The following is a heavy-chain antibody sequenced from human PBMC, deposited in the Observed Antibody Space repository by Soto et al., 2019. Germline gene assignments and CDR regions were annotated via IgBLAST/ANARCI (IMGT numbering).Heavy chain of an antibody. D-gene: IGHD3-10*01. CDR1: GDTFNFYT. CDR2: INPILSMS. V-gene: IGHV1-69*02. J-gene: IGHJ4*02. Sequence: QVQLVQSGADVQRPGSSVRVSCKASGDTFNFYTINWVRQAPGQGLQWMGRINPILSMSNYAPRFQGRVTMTADKSTSTAYMELSSLRSEDTAMYYCATSYGSGYRAFDSWGQGAPVTVSS. CDR3: ATSYGSGYRAFDS.